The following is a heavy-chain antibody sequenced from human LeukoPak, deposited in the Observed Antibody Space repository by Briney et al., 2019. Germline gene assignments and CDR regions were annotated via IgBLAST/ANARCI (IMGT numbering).Heavy chain of an antibody. Sequence: GGSLRLSCAVSGFTFSSYAMSWVRQAPGKGLEWVSAISGSGGSTYYADSVKGRFTISRDNSKNTLHLQMNSLRAEDTAVYYCAKDPPLQLPPYYFDYWGQGTLVTVSS. D-gene: IGHD2-2*01. J-gene: IGHJ4*02. CDR1: GFTFSSYA. CDR3: AKDPPLQLPPYYFDY. CDR2: ISGSGGST. V-gene: IGHV3-23*01.